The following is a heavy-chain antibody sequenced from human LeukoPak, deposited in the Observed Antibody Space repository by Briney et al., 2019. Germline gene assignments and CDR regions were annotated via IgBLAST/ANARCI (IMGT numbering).Heavy chain of an antibody. CDR1: GYTFTGYD. Sequence: GASVKVSCKASGYTFTGYDMHWVRQAPGQGLEWMGWINPNSGGTNYAQKFQGRVTMTRDTSISTAYMELSRLRSDDTAVYYCARLFDSGSYRFDYWGQGTLVTVSS. CDR2: INPNSGGT. J-gene: IGHJ4*02. CDR3: ARLFDSGSYRFDY. D-gene: IGHD1-26*01. V-gene: IGHV1-2*02.